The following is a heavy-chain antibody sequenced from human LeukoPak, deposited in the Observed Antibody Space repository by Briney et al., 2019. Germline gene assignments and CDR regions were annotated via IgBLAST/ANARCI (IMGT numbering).Heavy chain of an antibody. D-gene: IGHD2-2*01. V-gene: IGHV3-15*01. CDR2: IKSKTDGGTT. CDR3: TTEQYCSSTSCFDY. CDR1: GFTFSNAW. Sequence: GGSLRLSCAASGFTFSNAWMSWVRQAPGKGLEWVGRIKSKTDGGTTDYAAPVKGRFTISRDDSKNTLYPQMNSLKTEDTAVYYCTTEQYCSSTSCFDYWGQGTLVTVSS. J-gene: IGHJ4*02.